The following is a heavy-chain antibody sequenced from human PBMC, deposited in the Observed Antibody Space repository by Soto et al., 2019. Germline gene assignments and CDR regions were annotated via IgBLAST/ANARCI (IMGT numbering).Heavy chain of an antibody. CDR3: ARELDGIDV. J-gene: IGHJ6*02. V-gene: IGHV3-11*05. CDR2: ISSSGHYT. CDR1: GLIFSDYY. Sequence: VQLVESGGGLVKPGGSLRLSCAASGLIFSDYYMSWIRQAPGKGLEWVSYISSSGHYTKNADSVQGRFTISRDNAKNSLYLQMNNPRAEDTAVYYCARELDGIDVWGQGTTVTVSS. D-gene: IGHD3-3*02.